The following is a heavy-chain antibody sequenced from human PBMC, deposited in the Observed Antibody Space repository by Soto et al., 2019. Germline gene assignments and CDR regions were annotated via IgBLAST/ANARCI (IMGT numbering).Heavy chain of an antibody. CDR1: GFTFDDYA. J-gene: IGHJ6*02. CDR2: ISWNSGSI. V-gene: IGHV3-9*01. Sequence: EVQLVESGGGLVQPGRSLRLSCAASGFTFDDYAMHWVRQAPGKGLEWVSGISWNSGSIGYADSVKGRFTISRDNAKNSLYLQMNSLRAEDTALYYCAKDIGSTSSFYYYGMDVWGQGTTVTVSS. CDR3: AKDIGSTSSFYYYGMDV. D-gene: IGHD2-2*01.